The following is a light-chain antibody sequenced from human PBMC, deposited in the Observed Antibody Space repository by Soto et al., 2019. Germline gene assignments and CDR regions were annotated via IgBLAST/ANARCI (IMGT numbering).Light chain of an antibody. CDR1: QSVSSN. V-gene: IGKV3D-15*01. CDR2: GAS. CDR3: QQYNNWPPIFT. Sequence: EIEMTQSPATLPVSPGERATLSCRASQSVSSNLAWYQQKPGQAPRLLIYGASIRATGIPARFSGSGSGTEFTLTISSLQSEDFAVYYCQQYNNWPPIFTFGPGTKVDIK. J-gene: IGKJ3*01.